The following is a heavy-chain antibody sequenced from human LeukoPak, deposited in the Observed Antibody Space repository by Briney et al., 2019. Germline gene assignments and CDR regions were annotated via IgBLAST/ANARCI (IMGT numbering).Heavy chain of an antibody. CDR3: ARARFGYNRGPFDY. CDR2: ISYDGSNK. CDR1: GFTFSNYA. J-gene: IGHJ4*02. Sequence: GRSLRLSCAASGFTFSNYAMHWVRQAPGKGLEWVAFISYDGSNKHYADSVKGRFTISRDNSKNTLYLQMNSLRPEDTAVYYCARARFGYNRGPFDYWGQGILVTVSS. D-gene: IGHD5-24*01. V-gene: IGHV3-30-3*01.